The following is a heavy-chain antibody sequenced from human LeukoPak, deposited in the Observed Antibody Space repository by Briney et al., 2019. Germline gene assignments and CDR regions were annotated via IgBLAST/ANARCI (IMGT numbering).Heavy chain of an antibody. Sequence: GGSLRLSCAASGFTFSSYGMHWVHQAPGKGLEWVAFIRYDGSNKYYADSVKGRFTISRDNSKNTLYLQMNSLRAEDTAVYYCAKDAQLFWSGYYFDYWGQGTLVTVSS. J-gene: IGHJ4*02. CDR1: GFTFSSYG. D-gene: IGHD3-3*01. CDR2: IRYDGSNK. V-gene: IGHV3-30*02. CDR3: AKDAQLFWSGYYFDY.